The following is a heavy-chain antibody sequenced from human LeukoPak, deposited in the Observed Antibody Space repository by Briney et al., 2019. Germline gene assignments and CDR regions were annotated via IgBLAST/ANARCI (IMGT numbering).Heavy chain of an antibody. Sequence: GDSLSLSCAPSGFTLSSFAKYWVRHPPGKGLVWVSCISSDGSSTIYAVSVKVRFTIYRDIAKNTLYLQIDSLRAEDTAVYYCARAEMGAPTDYWGQGALVTVSS. J-gene: IGHJ4*02. V-gene: IGHV3-74*01. D-gene: IGHD1-26*01. CDR1: GFTLSSFA. CDR3: ARAEMGAPTDY. CDR2: ISSDGSST.